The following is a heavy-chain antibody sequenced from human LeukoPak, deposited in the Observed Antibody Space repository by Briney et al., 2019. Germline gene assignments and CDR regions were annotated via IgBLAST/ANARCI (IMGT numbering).Heavy chain of an antibody. CDR2: MNPNSGNT. D-gene: IGHD4-11*01. V-gene: IGHV1-8*03. J-gene: IGHJ6*03. Sequence: ASVKVSCKASGYTFTSYYMHWVRQATGQGLEWMGWMNPNSGNTGYAQKFQGRVTITRNTSISTAYMELSSLRSEDTAVYYCARGTSVTNGYYMDVWGKGTTVTVSS. CDR1: GYTFTSYY. CDR3: ARGTSVTNGYYMDV.